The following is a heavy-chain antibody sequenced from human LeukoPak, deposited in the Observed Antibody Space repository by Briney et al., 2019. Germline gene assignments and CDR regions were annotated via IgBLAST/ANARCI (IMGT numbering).Heavy chain of an antibody. Sequence: GGSLRLSCAASGFTFSSHGMNWVRQAPGKGLGWVSGISGSGVITYYADSVKGRFTISRDNSKNTLYLQMNSLRAEDTAVYYCAKVRWGSDNALDSWGQGTLVTGSS. CDR2: ISGSGVIT. CDR3: AKVRWGSDNALDS. D-gene: IGHD3-16*01. J-gene: IGHJ4*02. CDR1: GFTFSSHG. V-gene: IGHV3-23*01.